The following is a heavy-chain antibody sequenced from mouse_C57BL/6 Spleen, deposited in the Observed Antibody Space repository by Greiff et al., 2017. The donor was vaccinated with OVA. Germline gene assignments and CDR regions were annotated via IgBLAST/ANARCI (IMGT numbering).Heavy chain of an antibody. D-gene: IGHD1-1*01. Sequence: DVKLQESGPGFVKPSQSLSLTCSVTGYSITSGYYWNWIRQFPGNKLEWMGYISYDGSNNYNPSLKNRITITRDTSKNQFFLKLNSVTAEDTATYYCARITTVVASAMDYWGQGTSVTVSS. CDR2: ISYDGSN. CDR1: GYSITSGYY. CDR3: ARITTVVASAMDY. V-gene: IGHV3-6*01. J-gene: IGHJ4*01.